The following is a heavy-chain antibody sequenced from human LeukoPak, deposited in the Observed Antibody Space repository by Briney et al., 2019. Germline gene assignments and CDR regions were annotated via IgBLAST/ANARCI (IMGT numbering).Heavy chain of an antibody. Sequence: AGGSLRLSCAASGFIFTRDSMNWVRQAPGKGLEWVSSIGSSGSYIYYADSVKGRFTISRDNAKNSLYLQMNSLRGEDTAVYYCARGGRRFWGQGTLVTVSS. J-gene: IGHJ4*02. V-gene: IGHV3-21*06. CDR3: ARGGRRF. D-gene: IGHD3-16*01. CDR2: IGSSGSYI. CDR1: GFIFTRDS.